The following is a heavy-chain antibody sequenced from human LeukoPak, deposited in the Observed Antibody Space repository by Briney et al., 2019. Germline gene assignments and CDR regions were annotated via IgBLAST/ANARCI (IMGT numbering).Heavy chain of an antibody. V-gene: IGHV4-4*02. J-gene: IGHJ5*02. CDR3: ARLDGSGSQDFDP. Sequence: SGTLSLTCAVSGGSISSSNWWSWVRQPPGKGLEWIGEIYHSGSTNYNPSLKSRVTISVDTSKNQFSLKLSSVTAADTAVYYCARLDGSGSQDFDPWGQGALVTVSS. CDR2: IYHSGST. D-gene: IGHD3-10*01. CDR1: GGSISSSNW.